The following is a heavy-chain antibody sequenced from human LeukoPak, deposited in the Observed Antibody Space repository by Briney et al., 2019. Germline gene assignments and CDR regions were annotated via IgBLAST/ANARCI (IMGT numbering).Heavy chain of an antibody. Sequence: PGGSLRLSCAASGFTFGQHAMHWVRQAPGTGLEWVAAIWYDGSNNYYADSVKGRFTISRDNSKNTLSLQMNSLRAEDTAVYYCARVGYSSGWYGWFDPWGQGTLVTVSS. J-gene: IGHJ5*02. V-gene: IGHV3-33*01. CDR3: ARVGYSSGWYGWFDP. CDR2: IWYDGSNN. CDR1: GFTFGQHA. D-gene: IGHD6-19*01.